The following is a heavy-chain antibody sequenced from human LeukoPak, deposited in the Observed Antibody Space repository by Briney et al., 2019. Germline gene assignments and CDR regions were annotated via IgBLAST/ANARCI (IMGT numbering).Heavy chain of an antibody. V-gene: IGHV3-30*03. D-gene: IGHD3-10*01. Sequence: PGRSLRLSCAASGFTFSSYGMHWVRQAPGKGLEWVAVISYDGSNKYYADSVKGRFTISRDNSKNTLYLQMNSLRDEDTAVYYCARGLLGRGGGSFDYWGQGTLVTVSS. CDR2: ISYDGSNK. CDR1: GFTFSSYG. J-gene: IGHJ4*02. CDR3: ARGLLGRGGGSFDY.